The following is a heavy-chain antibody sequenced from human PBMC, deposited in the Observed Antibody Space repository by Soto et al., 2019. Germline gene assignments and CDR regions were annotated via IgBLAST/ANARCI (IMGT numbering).Heavy chain of an antibody. Sequence: GGSLRLSFAASGFSFISYNMTGFRQAPGKGLYGVSYISSSSGTITYADSGKGRFIISRDNAKNPLYLQMNSLRAEDPAGDYCAWAFDTWGQGTMVTVSS. J-gene: IGHJ3*02. CDR2: ISSSSGTI. CDR1: GFSFISYN. CDR3: AWAFDT. V-gene: IGHV3-48*01.